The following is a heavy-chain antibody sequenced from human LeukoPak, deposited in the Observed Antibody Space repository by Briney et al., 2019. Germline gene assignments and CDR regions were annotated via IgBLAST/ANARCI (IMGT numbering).Heavy chain of an antibody. Sequence: SLSLSCAASGFTFDDYAMHWVRQAPGQGLEWVSGTSWNSSSIAYADSVKGRFTISRANATNSLYLQMNRPRAEAMALYYCAKGSTFGVVAAATFEYSGAGNLGSVSS. CDR3: AKGSTFGVVAAATFEY. J-gene: IGHJ4*02. CDR2: TSWNSSSI. V-gene: IGHV3-9*03. CDR1: GFTFDDYA. D-gene: IGHD2-15*01.